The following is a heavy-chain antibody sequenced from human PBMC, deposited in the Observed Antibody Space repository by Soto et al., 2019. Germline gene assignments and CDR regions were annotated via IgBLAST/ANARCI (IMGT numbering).Heavy chain of an antibody. CDR3: VRSRGGEYFGEQLS. D-gene: IGHD3-10*01. CDR2: IGTAADT. CDR1: GFTFSLYD. V-gene: IGHV3-13*04. Sequence: GGSLRLSCATSGFTFSLYDMYWVRQATGKSLEWVSAIGTAADTYYPVSVQGRFIISRDNANSFLYLQMNSLRAGDTAVYYCVRSRGGEYFGEQLSWGQGTLVTVS. J-gene: IGHJ4*02.